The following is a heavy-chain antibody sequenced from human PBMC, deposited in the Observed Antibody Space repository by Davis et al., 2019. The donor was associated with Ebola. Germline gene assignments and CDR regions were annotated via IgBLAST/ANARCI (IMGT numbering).Heavy chain of an antibody. V-gene: IGHV5-51*01. Sequence: GESLKISCQASGYSFNNYWIGWVRQTSGKGLEWMGLIHPGDSDTTYSPSFQGQVTISADESISTAYLQWSSLKASDTAMYYCARGTSLARNFDYWGQGTLVTVSS. CDR1: GYSFNNYW. CDR3: ARGTSLARNFDY. J-gene: IGHJ4*02. D-gene: IGHD3-3*02. CDR2: IHPGDSDT.